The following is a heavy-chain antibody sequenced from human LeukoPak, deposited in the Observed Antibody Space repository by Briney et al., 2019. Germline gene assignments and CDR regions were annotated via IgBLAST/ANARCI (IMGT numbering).Heavy chain of an antibody. V-gene: IGHV4-39*01. D-gene: IGHD1-26*01. J-gene: IGHJ4*02. CDR3: ATRRSGSHPYY. CDR1: GASVSSSSYY. CDR2: VFYSGST. Sequence: PSETLSLTCTVSGASVSSSSYYWEWIRQPPGKGLEWVGSVFYSGSTNYNPSLKSRVTMSVDTSKNQFSPRLSSVTATDTAVYYCATRRSGSHPYYWGQGTLVTVSS.